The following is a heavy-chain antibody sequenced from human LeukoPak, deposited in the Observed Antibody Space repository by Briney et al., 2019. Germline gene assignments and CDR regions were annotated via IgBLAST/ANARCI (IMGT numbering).Heavy chain of an antibody. D-gene: IGHD4-17*01. J-gene: IGHJ5*02. CDR1: GFIFSTYS. CDR2: ISVTGFYI. V-gene: IGHV3-21*01. CDR3: ARMGAPMTTMTKSNWFDP. Sequence: GGSLRLSCAASGFIFSTYSMNWVRQAPGKGLEWVSSISVTGFYIYYADSVKGRFTISRDNAKSSLFLQMNSLRAEDTSVYYCARMGAPMTTMTKSNWFDPWGQGTLVTVSS.